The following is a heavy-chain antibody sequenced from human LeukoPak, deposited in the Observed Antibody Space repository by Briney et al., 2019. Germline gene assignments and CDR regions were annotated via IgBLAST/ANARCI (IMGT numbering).Heavy chain of an antibody. D-gene: IGHD2-8*02. Sequence: PGGSLRLSCAASGFIFSNYDMHWVCQAPGKGLEWVAVISSDGNTKYYADSVKGRFTISRDNSKSTLYLQMNSLRAEDTAVYYCARDDSTGTVIPFDYWGQGTLVTVSS. CDR2: ISSDGNTK. J-gene: IGHJ4*02. V-gene: IGHV3-30-3*01. CDR1: GFIFSNYD. CDR3: ARDDSTGTVIPFDY.